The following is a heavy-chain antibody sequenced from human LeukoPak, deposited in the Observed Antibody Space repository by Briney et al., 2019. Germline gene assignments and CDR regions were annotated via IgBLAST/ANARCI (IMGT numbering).Heavy chain of an antibody. J-gene: IGHJ4*02. V-gene: IGHV3-74*01. CDR3: ATDGAYGLTH. Sequence: GGSLTLSCAASGVSFSTTWRHWVRQAPGKGLMWVSHVSSDGSRTYADSVKGRFTVSRDNNKDMVYLQMSSLRAEDTAVYYCATDGAYGLTHWGQGTLVTVSS. D-gene: IGHD3-16*01. CDR2: VSSDGSRT. CDR1: GVSFSTTW.